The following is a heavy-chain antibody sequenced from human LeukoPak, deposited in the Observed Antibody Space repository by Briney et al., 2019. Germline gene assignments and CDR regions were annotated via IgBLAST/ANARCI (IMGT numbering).Heavy chain of an antibody. D-gene: IGHD5-18*01. CDR3: ARGGYSYSYDAFDI. CDR1: GFTFSSYA. V-gene: IGHV3-30-3*01. CDR2: ISYDGSNK. J-gene: IGHJ3*02. Sequence: GRSLRLSCAASGFTFSSYAMHWVRQAPGKGLEWVAVISYDGSNKYYADSVKGRFTISRDNSKNTLYLQMNSLRAEDTAAYYCARGGYSYSYDAFDIWGQGTMVTVSS.